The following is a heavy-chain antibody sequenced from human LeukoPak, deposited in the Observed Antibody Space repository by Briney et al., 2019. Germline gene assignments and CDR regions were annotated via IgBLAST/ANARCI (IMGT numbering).Heavy chain of an antibody. CDR2: THSSGGT. CDR1: GFTGSHNY. D-gene: IGHD4-17*01. Sequence: GGSLRLSCAASGFTGSHNYMSWVRQAPGKGLEWVSATHSSGGTYYADSVKGRFTITRDTSKNTLYLQINSLSVEDTAVYYCIVFGDSNHWGQGTLVTVSS. J-gene: IGHJ5*02. CDR3: IVFGDSNH. V-gene: IGHV3-53*01.